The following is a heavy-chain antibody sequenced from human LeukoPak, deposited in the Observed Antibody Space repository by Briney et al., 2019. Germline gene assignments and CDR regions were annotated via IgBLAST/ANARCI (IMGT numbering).Heavy chain of an antibody. CDR1: GGTFSSYA. V-gene: IGHV1-69*05. CDR3: ARGGGSYLYYFDY. J-gene: IGHJ4*02. CDR2: IIPIFGTA. Sequence: SVKVSCKASGGTFSSYAISWVRQAPGQGPEWMGGIIPIFGTANYAQKFQGRVTITTDESTSTAYMELSSLRAEDTAVYYCARGGGSYLYYFDYWGQGTLVTVSS. D-gene: IGHD1-26*01.